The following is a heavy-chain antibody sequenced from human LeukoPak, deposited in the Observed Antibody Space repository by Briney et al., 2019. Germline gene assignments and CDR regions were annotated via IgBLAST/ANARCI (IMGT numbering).Heavy chain of an antibody. CDR1: GFTFSSYA. J-gene: IGHJ4*02. D-gene: IGHD5-18*01. Sequence: PGGSLRLSCAASGFTFSSYAMSWVRQAPGKGLEWVSAISGSGGSTYYADSVKGRFTISRDNSKNTLYLQMNSLRAEDTAVYYCAKDQRGCSYGYLDYWGQGTLVTVSS. V-gene: IGHV3-23*01. CDR3: AKDQRGCSYGYLDY. CDR2: ISGSGGST.